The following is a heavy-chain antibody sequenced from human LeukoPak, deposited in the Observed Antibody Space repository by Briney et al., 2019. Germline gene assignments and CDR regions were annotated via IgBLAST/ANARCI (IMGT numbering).Heavy chain of an antibody. CDR3: AKEFLDNSGYYGGGAVDY. D-gene: IGHD3-22*01. CDR1: GFTFSSYA. CDR2: ISGSGGST. V-gene: IGHV3-23*01. Sequence: GGSLRLSCAVSGFTFSSYAMSWVRQAPGKGLEWVSGISGSGGSTYYADSVKGRLTISRDNSKNTLYLRMNSLRAEDTAVYYCAKEFLDNSGYYGGGAVDYWGQGTLVTVSS. J-gene: IGHJ4*02.